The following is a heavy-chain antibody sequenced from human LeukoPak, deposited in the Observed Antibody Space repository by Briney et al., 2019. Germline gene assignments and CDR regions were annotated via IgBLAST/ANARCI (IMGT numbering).Heavy chain of an antibody. Sequence: PSETLSLTCSVSALSITSGYHWGWIRQSPGKGLLWIGTIFRTGSAYYNASLKSRATIAVDTSTNQFSLKLGSVTAADTAVYYCARLTYSYDSASSGYYYFDNWGQGALVSVSS. V-gene: IGHV4-38-2*01. CDR1: ALSITSGYH. CDR3: ARLTYSYDSASSGYYYFDN. D-gene: IGHD3-22*01. CDR2: IFRTGSA. J-gene: IGHJ4*02.